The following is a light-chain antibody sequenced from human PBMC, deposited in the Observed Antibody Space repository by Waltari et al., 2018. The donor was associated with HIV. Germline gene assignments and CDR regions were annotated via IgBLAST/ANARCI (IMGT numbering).Light chain of an antibody. CDR3: SSYAGTDNFV. V-gene: IGLV2-8*01. CDR2: EVN. CDR1: SSDVGGYDF. Sequence: QSALTQPPSASGSPGQAVTISCTGTSSDVGGYDFVSWYQQHPGKAPRLIISEVNKRPSGVPDRFSGSKSGNTASLTVSGLRPDDEADYYCSSYAGTDNFVFGTGTSVTVL. J-gene: IGLJ1*01.